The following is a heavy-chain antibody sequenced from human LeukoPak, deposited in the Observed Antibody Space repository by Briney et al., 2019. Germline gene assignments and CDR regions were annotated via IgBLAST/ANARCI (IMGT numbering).Heavy chain of an antibody. CDR2: VSSSGVST. V-gene: IGHV3-23*01. D-gene: IGHD5-24*01. CDR3: AKRGMTTIKEGFDY. J-gene: IGHJ4*02. CDR1: GFTFSNYA. Sequence: GGSLRLSCAASGFTFSNYAMSWVRQAPGKGLEWVSAVSSSGVSTYYADSVKGRFTISRDNSKNTLYLQMNRLRAEDTAVYYCAKRGMTTIKEGFDYWGQGTLVTVSS.